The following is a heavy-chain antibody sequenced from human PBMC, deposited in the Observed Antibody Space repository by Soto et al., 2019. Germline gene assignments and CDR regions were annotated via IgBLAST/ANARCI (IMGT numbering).Heavy chain of an antibody. Sequence: GESLKISCKGSGYTFTRYWIGWVRQMPGKGLEWMGFVYPGDSESRYSPSFQGQITISVDKSINTAYLQWRSLKASDTAIYYCAIQRDFAFDYWGLGTLVTVSS. J-gene: IGHJ4*02. CDR1: GYTFTRYW. V-gene: IGHV5-51*01. CDR3: AIQRDFAFDY. CDR2: VYPGDSES.